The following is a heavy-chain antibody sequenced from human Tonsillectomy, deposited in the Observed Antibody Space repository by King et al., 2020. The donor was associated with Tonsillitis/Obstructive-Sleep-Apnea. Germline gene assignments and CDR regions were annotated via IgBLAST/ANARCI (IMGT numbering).Heavy chain of an antibody. Sequence: VQLVESGGGLDKPGGSLRLSCAASGFTFSDYYMTWIRQAPGKGLEWVSYISSSSSYTRYADSVKGRFTISRDNAKNSLYLQMNSLRAEDTAVYYCARAPYCSSTSCYTGLDYWGQGTLVTVSS. D-gene: IGHD2-2*02. J-gene: IGHJ4*02. CDR1: GFTFSDYY. CDR3: ARAPYCSSTSCYTGLDY. V-gene: IGHV3-11*05. CDR2: ISSSSSYT.